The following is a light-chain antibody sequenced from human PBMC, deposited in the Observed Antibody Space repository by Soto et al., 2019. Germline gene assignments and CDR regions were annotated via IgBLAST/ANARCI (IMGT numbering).Light chain of an antibody. CDR1: QSISTY. Sequence: DIQVTQSPSSLSPSVGDRVTVTCRASQSISTYLNWYQQMPGKAPNLLIYAASSLQSGVPSRFSGSGSGTDFTLTISSLQPEDFATYYCQQTYSSPRTFGQGTKVDIK. CDR2: AAS. J-gene: IGKJ1*01. CDR3: QQTYSSPRT. V-gene: IGKV1-39*01.